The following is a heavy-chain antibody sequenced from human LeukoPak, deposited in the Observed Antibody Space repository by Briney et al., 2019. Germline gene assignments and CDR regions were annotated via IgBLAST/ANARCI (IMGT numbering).Heavy chain of an antibody. V-gene: IGHV1-2*06. Sequence: ASVKVSCKASGYTFTGYYMHWVRQAPGQGLEWMGRISPNSGGTIYAQEFQGRITVTRDTSISTAYMELNRLRSDDTAVYYCARDQYSGNRDSGDDYWGQGTLVTVSS. J-gene: IGHJ4*02. CDR1: GYTFTGYY. CDR2: ISPNSGGT. CDR3: ARDQYSGNRDSGDDY. D-gene: IGHD5-12*01.